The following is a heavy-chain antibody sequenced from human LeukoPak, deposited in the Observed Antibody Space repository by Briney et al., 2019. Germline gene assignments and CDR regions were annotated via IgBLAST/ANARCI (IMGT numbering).Heavy chain of an antibody. D-gene: IGHD4-17*01. Sequence: PGGSLRLSCAASGFTFDGYAMHWVRQVPGKGLEWVSGITWNSGSLGYADSVKGRFSISRDNAKNSLYLQMNSLRAEDTAVYYCAKCGSTVTTHTHFDYWGQGTLVTVSS. CDR3: AKCGSTVTTHTHFDY. CDR1: GFTFDGYA. V-gene: IGHV3-9*01. J-gene: IGHJ4*02. CDR2: ITWNSGSL.